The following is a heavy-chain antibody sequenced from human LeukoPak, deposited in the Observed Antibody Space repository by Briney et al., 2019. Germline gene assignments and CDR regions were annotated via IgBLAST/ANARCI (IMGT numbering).Heavy chain of an antibody. Sequence: GASVKVSCKASGGTFSSNAISWVRQAPGQGLEWMGGIIPIFGTANYAQKFQGRVTITADESTSTAYMELSSLRSEDTAVYYCAMSYYGSSGENYYYYGMDVWGQGTTVTVSS. J-gene: IGHJ6*02. V-gene: IGHV1-69*13. CDR2: IIPIFGTA. CDR1: GGTFSSNA. D-gene: IGHD3-22*01. CDR3: AMSYYGSSGENYYYYGMDV.